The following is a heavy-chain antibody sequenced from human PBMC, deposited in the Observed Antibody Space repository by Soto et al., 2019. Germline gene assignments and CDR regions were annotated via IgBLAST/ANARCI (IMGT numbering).Heavy chain of an antibody. CDR1: GDYIHVGGYY. Sequence: LSLPCSASGDYIHVGGYYWTWIRQRPGKGLEWMGYIYYTGKTYYNPSLESRLTMSVDRSKNQFSLRLTSVTAADTAVYFCGRDLTSNANCIDPWGQGTLVTVSS. CDR3: GRDLTSNANCIDP. J-gene: IGHJ5*02. D-gene: IGHD2-2*01. V-gene: IGHV4-30-4*01. CDR2: IYYTGKT.